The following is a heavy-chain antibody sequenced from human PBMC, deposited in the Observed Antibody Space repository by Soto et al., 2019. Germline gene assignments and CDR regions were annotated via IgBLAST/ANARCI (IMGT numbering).Heavy chain of an antibody. CDR2: VGQDGAP. CDR3: AKDMRPDGVWDFGH. V-gene: IGHV3-23*01. Sequence: EVHLLESGGGLVQPGGSLRLSCAASGFPFSAYTMSWVRQAPGMGPEWVSGVGQDGAPYYTDSVKGRFTISRDNHRSSVYLEMSALRGEDTAVYYCAKDMRPDGVWDFGHWGQGTLVTVSS. D-gene: IGHD4-17*01. CDR1: GFPFSAYT. J-gene: IGHJ4*02.